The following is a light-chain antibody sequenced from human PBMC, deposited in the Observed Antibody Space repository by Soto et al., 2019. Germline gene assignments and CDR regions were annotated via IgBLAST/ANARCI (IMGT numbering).Light chain of an antibody. V-gene: IGKV3-11*01. CDR3: QQRSNWVT. Sequence: EIVLTQSPAPLSLSPGERATLSCRASQSVSSYLAWYQQQPGHAPRLLIYDASNRATVIPARFSGSGSGTDFTLTISSLEPEDFAVYSCQQRSNWVTFGQGTRLEIK. J-gene: IGKJ5*01. CDR2: DAS. CDR1: QSVSSY.